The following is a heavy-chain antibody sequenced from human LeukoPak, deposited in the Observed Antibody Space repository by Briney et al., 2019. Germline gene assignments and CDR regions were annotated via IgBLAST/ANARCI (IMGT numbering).Heavy chain of an antibody. Sequence: ASVKVSCKASGYTFTSYDINWVRQATGQGLEWMGWMNPNSGNTGYAQKFQGRVTITADKSTRTAYMELSSLRSEDTAVYYCATGEVATPFDYWGQGTLVTVSS. CDR3: ATGEVATPFDY. V-gene: IGHV1-8*01. D-gene: IGHD5-12*01. CDR2: MNPNSGNT. CDR1: GYTFTSYD. J-gene: IGHJ4*02.